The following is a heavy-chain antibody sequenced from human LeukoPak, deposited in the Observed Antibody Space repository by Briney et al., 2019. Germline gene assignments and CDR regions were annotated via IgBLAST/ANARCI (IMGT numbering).Heavy chain of an antibody. CDR1: GGTFSSYA. V-gene: IGHV1-69*05. CDR2: IIPIFGTA. D-gene: IGHD3-3*01. CDR3: ARGVLEWLSRNYYMDV. J-gene: IGHJ6*03. Sequence: SVKVSCKASGGTFSSYAISWVRQAPGQGLEWMGGIIPIFGTANYAQKFQGRVTITTDESTSTAYMELSSLRSEDTAVYYRARGVLEWLSRNYYMDVWGKGTTVTVSS.